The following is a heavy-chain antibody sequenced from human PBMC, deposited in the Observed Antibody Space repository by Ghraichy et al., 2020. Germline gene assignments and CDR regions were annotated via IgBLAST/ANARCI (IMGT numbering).Heavy chain of an antibody. V-gene: IGHV3-23*01. D-gene: IGHD1-26*01. Sequence: LSLTCAASGFTFSSYAMSWVRQAPGKGLEWVSSISGSGGSTYHADSVKGRFTISRDNSKNTLYLQMNSLRAEETAVYYCASMSGNLVQGNFWGQGTLVTVSS. J-gene: IGHJ4*02. CDR1: GFTFSSYA. CDR3: ASMSGNLVQGNF. CDR2: ISGSGGST.